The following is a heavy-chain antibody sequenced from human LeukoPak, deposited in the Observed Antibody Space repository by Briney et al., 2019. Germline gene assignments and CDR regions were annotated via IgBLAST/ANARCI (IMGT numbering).Heavy chain of an antibody. CDR2: IAPGDGNT. CDR3: ARGAVIAHFAY. D-gene: IGHD2-21*01. Sequence: ASVKVSCKASGYSFTAYNIHLVRQAPGQRLEWMGWIAPGDGNTKDSQKFQGRVTLTRDTSARTAYMALSSLTSEDTAVFYCARGAVIAHFAYWGQETMVTVSS. J-gene: IGHJ4*02. CDR1: GYSFTAYN. V-gene: IGHV1-3*01.